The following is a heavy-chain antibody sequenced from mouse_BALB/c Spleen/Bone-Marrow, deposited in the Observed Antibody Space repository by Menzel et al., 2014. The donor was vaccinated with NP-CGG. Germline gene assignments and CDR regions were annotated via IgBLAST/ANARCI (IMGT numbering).Heavy chain of an antibody. CDR1: GFTFSSYY. CDR3: ARRGISTSEGVGAMDY. Sequence: DVKLVESGGGLVKLGGSLKLSCAASGFTFSSYYMSWVRQTPEKRLELVAAIISNGGGTYYPDTMKGRFIISRDNAKNTLYLQMSSLKSEDTALYYCARRGISTSEGVGAMDYWGQGTSVTVSS. V-gene: IGHV5-6-2*01. D-gene: IGHD1-1*01. CDR2: IISNGGGT. J-gene: IGHJ4*01.